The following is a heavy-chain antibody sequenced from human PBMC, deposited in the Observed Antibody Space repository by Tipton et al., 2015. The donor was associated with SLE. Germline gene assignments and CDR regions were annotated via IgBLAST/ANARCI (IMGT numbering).Heavy chain of an antibody. D-gene: IGHD3-9*01. J-gene: IGHJ3*02. Sequence: LRLSCTVSGGSISSYYWSWIRQPAGKGLEWIGRIYTSGSTNYNPSLKSRVTMSVDTSKNQFSLKLSSVTAADTAVYYCARDGPLYDILTGPGAFDIWGQGTMVTVSS. CDR2: IYTSGST. V-gene: IGHV4-4*07. CDR3: ARDGPLYDILTGPGAFDI. CDR1: GGSISSYY.